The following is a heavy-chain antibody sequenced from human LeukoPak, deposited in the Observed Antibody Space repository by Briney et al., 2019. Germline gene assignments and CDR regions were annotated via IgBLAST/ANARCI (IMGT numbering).Heavy chain of an antibody. J-gene: IGHJ4*02. CDR1: GFTFSSYS. D-gene: IGHD2-15*01. CDR2: ISSSSSYI. Sequence: GGSLRLSCAASGFTFSSYSMNWVRQAPGKGLEWVSSISSSSSYIYYADSVKGRFTNSRDNAKNSLYLQMNSLRAEDTALYYCARVGYTDTWYSSPPFDYWGQGTLVTVSS. V-gene: IGHV3-21*01. CDR3: ARVGYTDTWYSSPPFDY.